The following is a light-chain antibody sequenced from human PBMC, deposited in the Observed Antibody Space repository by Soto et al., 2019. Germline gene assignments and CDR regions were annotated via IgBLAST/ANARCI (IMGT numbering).Light chain of an antibody. Sequence: IVMTQTPATLSVSPGERVTLSCRASQSVSYHVAWYQQKPGQTPRLVIYDASTRASGIPARFSGSGSGTEFSLTISSLQSEDLGIYYCQQYGSWLTFGGGTRVDIK. CDR2: DAS. V-gene: IGKV3-15*01. J-gene: IGKJ4*01. CDR3: QQYGSWLT. CDR1: QSVSYH.